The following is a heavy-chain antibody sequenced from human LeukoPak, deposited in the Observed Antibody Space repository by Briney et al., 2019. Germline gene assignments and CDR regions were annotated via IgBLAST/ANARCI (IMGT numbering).Heavy chain of an antibody. CDR3: ARGTMVRGVIIL. J-gene: IGHJ4*02. V-gene: IGHV1-69*04. CDR1: GGTFSSYA. Sequence: ASVKVSCKASGGTFSSYAISWVRQAPGQGLEWMGRIIPILGIANYAQKFQGRVTMTRDTSISTAYIELSRLRSDDTAVYYCARGTMVRGVIILWGQGTLVTVSS. D-gene: IGHD3-10*01. CDR2: IIPILGIA.